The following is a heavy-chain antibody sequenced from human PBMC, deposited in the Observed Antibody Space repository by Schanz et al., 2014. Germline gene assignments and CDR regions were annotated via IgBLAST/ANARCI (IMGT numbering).Heavy chain of an antibody. Sequence: EEQLLESGGALVQPGGSLRLSCAASGFSFSNYALVWVRQPPGKGLEWISGISGFGTGAYYADSVKGRFSISRDNSKNTLYLQMDSLRAEDTAVYYCAKVWGSDYFYPFDYWGQGTLVTVSS. V-gene: IGHV3-23*01. J-gene: IGHJ4*02. D-gene: IGHD3-22*01. CDR2: ISGFGTGA. CDR1: GFSFSNYA. CDR3: AKVWGSDYFYPFDY.